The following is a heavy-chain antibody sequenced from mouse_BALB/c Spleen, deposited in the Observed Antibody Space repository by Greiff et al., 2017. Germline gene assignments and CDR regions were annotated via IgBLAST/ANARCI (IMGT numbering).Heavy chain of an antibody. CDR2: IYYSGTI. CDR3: ARAQLLWMDY. Sequence: EVKLQESGPGLVKPSQTVSLTCTVTGISITTGNYRWSWIRQFPGNKLEWIGYIYYSGTITYNPSLTSRTTITRDTSKNQFFLEMNSLTAEDTATYYCARAQLLWMDYWGQGTSVTVSS. CDR1: GISITTGNYR. J-gene: IGHJ4*01. D-gene: IGHD1-1*02. V-gene: IGHV3-5*02.